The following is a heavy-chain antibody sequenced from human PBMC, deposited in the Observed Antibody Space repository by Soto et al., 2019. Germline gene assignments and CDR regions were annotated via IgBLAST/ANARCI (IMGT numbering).Heavy chain of an antibody. J-gene: IGHJ4*02. D-gene: IGHD2-15*01. CDR2: IYPGDSDT. Sequence: GESLKISCKGSGYSFTSYWIGWVRQMPGKGLEWMGIIYPGDSDTRYSPSFQGQVTISADKSISTAYLQWSSLKASDTAMYCCARPREYCSGGSCYEGHGFDYWGQGTLVTVSS. V-gene: IGHV5-51*01. CDR3: ARPREYCSGGSCYEGHGFDY. CDR1: GYSFTSYW.